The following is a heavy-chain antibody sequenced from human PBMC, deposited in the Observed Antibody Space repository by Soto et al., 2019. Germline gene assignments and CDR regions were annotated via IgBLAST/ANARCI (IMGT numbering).Heavy chain of an antibody. V-gene: IGHV3-30-3*01. CDR2: ISYDGSNK. D-gene: IGHD1-1*01. J-gene: IGHJ6*02. CDR3: ARDRLRYNWNDFPYYYHGMDV. Sequence: QVQLVESGEGVVQPGRSLRLSCAASGFTFSSYAMHWVRQAPGKGLEWVAVISYDGSNKYYADSVKGRFTISRDNSKNTLYLQMNSLRAEDTAVYYCARDRLRYNWNDFPYYYHGMDVWGQGTTVTVSS. CDR1: GFTFSSYA.